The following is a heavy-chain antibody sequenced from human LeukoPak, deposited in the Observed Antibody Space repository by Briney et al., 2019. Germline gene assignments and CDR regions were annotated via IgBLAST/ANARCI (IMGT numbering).Heavy chain of an antibody. CDR2: IYYSGST. J-gene: IGHJ4*02. D-gene: IGHD3-22*01. CDR3: ARVGRVFAYDSSGFDY. CDR1: GGSISSGGYY. Sequence: SETLSLTCTVSGGSISSGGYYWSWLRQHPGKGLEWIGYIYYSGSTYYNPSLKSRVTISVDTSKNQFSLKLSSVTAADTAVYYCARVGRVFAYDSSGFDYWGQGTLVTVSS. V-gene: IGHV4-31*03.